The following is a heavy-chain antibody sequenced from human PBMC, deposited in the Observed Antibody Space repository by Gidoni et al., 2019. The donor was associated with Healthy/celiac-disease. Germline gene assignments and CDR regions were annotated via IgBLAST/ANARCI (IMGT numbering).Heavy chain of an antibody. D-gene: IGHD3-22*01. J-gene: IGHJ4*02. V-gene: IGHV3-33*01. CDR2: IWYDGSNK. Sequence: QVQLVESGGGVVQPGRSLRLSCAASGFTFSSYGMHWVRQAPGKGLEWVAVIWYDGSNKYYADSVKGRFTISRDNSKNTLYLQMNSLRAEDTAVYYCAREGYYYDSSGYYYSFDYWGQGTLVTVSS. CDR1: GFTFSSYG. CDR3: AREGYYYDSSGYYYSFDY.